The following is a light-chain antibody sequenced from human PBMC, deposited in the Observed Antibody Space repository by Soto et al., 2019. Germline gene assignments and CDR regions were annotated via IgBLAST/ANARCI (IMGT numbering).Light chain of an antibody. J-gene: IGKJ2*01. CDR2: DAS. Sequence: EIVLTQSPATLSLSPGERATLSCRASQSVSSYLAWYQQRPGQAPRLLIFDASNRATGIPARFSGSGSGTDFTLTISSLEPEDSAVYYCHQRGTWPQTFSLGTKLEI. CDR3: HQRGTWPQT. V-gene: IGKV3-11*01. CDR1: QSVSSY.